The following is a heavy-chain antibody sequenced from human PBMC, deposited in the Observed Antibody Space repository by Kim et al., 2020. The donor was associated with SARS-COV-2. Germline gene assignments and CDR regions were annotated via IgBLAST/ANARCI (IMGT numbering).Heavy chain of an antibody. V-gene: IGHV4-39*07. Sequence: LKSRVTISVDTSKNQFSLKLSSVTAADTAVYYCARGPHYDSSGYYYPLDYWGQGTLVTVSS. CDR3: ARGPHYDSSGYYYPLDY. J-gene: IGHJ4*02. D-gene: IGHD3-22*01.